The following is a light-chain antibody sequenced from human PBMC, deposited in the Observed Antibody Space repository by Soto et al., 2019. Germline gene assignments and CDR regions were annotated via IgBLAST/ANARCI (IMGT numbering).Light chain of an antibody. Sequence: EIVMTQSPATLSVSPGERATLSCRASQSVSSNLAWYQQKPGQAPRLLIYGASTRATRIPARFSGSGSGTAFTLTISRLESEDFAVYYCQQYGSSRTFGQGTKVDI. CDR2: GAS. J-gene: IGKJ1*01. CDR1: QSVSSN. V-gene: IGKV3-15*01. CDR3: QQYGSSRT.